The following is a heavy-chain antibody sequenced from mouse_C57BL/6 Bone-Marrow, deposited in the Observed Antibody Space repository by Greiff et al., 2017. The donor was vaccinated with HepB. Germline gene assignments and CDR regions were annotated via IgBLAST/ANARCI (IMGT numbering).Heavy chain of an antibody. Sequence: QVQLQQPGAELVRPGTSVKLSCKASGYTFTSYWMHWVKQRPGQGLEWIGVIDPSDSYTNYNQKFKGKATLTVDTSSSTAYMQLSSLTSEYSAVYYCARWTISDYGDYFDYWGQGTTLTVSS. D-gene: IGHD2-4*01. J-gene: IGHJ2*01. V-gene: IGHV1-59*01. CDR1: GYTFTSYW. CDR2: IDPSDSYT. CDR3: ARWTISDYGDYFDY.